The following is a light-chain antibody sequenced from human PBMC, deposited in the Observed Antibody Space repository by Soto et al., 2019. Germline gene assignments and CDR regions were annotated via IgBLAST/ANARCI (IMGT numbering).Light chain of an antibody. J-gene: IGKJ4*01. CDR3: QQRSNWLT. CDR1: QSVSSY. V-gene: IGKV3-11*01. Sequence: EIVLTQSPATLSLSPGERATLSCRASQSVSSYLAWYQQKHGQAPRLLIYDASNRATGIPARFSGSGSGTDFTLTISSLEPEDFAFYYCQQRSNWLTFGGGTKVAIK. CDR2: DAS.